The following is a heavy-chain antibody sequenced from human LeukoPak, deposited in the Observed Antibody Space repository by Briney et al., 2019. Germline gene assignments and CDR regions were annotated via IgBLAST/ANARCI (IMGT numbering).Heavy chain of an antibody. CDR2: MNPDGSKI. CDR1: GFSFSDSW. J-gene: IGHJ3*02. V-gene: IGHV3-7*01. Sequence: GGSLRLSCSASGFSFSDSWMSWVRHVPGKGLEWLADMNPDGSKIVYVDSVKGRFTISRNNAKNSLFLQMDGLRAEDTAVYFCARDPLNGALDIWGQGTTVTVSS. CDR3: ARDPLNGALDI.